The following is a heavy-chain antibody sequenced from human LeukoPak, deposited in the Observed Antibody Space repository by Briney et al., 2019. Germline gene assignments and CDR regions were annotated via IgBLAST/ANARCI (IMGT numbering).Heavy chain of an antibody. J-gene: IGHJ4*02. Sequence: TGGSLRLSCAASGFTVSSNYMSWVRQAPGKGLEWVSVIYSGGSTYYAASVKGRFTISRHNSKNTLYLQMNSLRAEDTAVYYCARLSRVQLWFGFDYWGQGTLVTVSS. V-gene: IGHV3-53*04. D-gene: IGHD5-18*01. CDR3: ARLSRVQLWFGFDY. CDR2: IYSGGST. CDR1: GFTVSSNY.